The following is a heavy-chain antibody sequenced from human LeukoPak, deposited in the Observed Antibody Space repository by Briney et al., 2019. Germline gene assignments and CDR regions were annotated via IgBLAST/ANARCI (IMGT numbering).Heavy chain of an antibody. CDR1: GGTFSSYA. CDR3: ARGGSVAFDI. Sequence: EASVKVSCKASGGTFSSYAISWVRQAPGQGLEWMGRIIPIFGTANYAQKFQGRVTIAADKSTSTAYMELSSLRSEDTAVYYCARGGSVAFDIWGQGTMVTVSS. D-gene: IGHD3-16*01. CDR2: IIPIFGTA. J-gene: IGHJ3*02. V-gene: IGHV1-69*06.